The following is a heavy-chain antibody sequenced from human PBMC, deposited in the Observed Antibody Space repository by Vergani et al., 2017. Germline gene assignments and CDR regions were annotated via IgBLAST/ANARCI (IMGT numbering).Heavy chain of an antibody. J-gene: IGHJ3*02. CDR2: IYPGDSDT. V-gene: IGHV5-51*01. CDR1: GYSFTSYW. D-gene: IGHD3-22*01. Sequence: EVQLVQSGAEVKKPGESLTISCKGSGYSFTSYWIGWVRQMPGKGLEWMGIIYPGDSDTRYSPSFQGQVTISADKSISTAYLQWSSLKASDTAMYYCAASYYDSSGYYYGAAAFDIWGQGTMVTVSS. CDR3: AASYYDSSGYYYGAAAFDI.